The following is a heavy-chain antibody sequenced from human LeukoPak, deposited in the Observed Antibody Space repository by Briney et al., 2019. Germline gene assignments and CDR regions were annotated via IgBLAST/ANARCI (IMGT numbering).Heavy chain of an antibody. V-gene: IGHV3-74*01. CDR2: INSDGSTT. J-gene: IGHJ4*02. CDR1: GFTFSNYR. Sequence: GGSLRLSCAASGFTFSNYRMHWVRQAPGKGLVWVSRINSDGSTTNYADSVKGRFTISRDNAKNTLYLQMNSLRAEDTAVYYCARVFPYTVTTLGYWGQGTLVTVSS. D-gene: IGHD4-17*01. CDR3: ARVFPYTVTTLGY.